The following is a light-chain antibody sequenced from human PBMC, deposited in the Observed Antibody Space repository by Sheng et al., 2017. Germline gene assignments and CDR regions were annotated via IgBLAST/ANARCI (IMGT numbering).Light chain of an antibody. J-gene: IGLJ1*01. CDR2: DVS. Sequence: QSALTQPASVSGSPGQSITISCTGTSSDVGGYNYVSWYQQHPGKAPKLMIYDVSNRPSGVSNRFSGSKSGNTASLTISGLQAEDEADYYCWSYTSTNTYVFGSGTKVTVL. CDR3: WSYTSTNTYV. CDR1: SSDVGGYNY. V-gene: IGLV2-14*03.